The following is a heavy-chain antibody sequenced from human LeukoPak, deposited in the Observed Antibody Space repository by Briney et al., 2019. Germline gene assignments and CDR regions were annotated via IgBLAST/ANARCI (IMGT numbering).Heavy chain of an antibody. CDR1: GFTFSSYS. D-gene: IGHD3-16*01. J-gene: IGHJ5*02. CDR2: ISSSSSYI. CDR3: AIGMRGDWFYP. V-gene: IGHV3-21*01. Sequence: GGSLRLSCAASGFTFSSYSMNWVRQAPGKGLEWVSSISSSSSYIYYADSVKGRFTISRDNAKNSPYLQLNSLRAEDTAVYYCAIGMRGDWFYPWVQGTLVTVSS.